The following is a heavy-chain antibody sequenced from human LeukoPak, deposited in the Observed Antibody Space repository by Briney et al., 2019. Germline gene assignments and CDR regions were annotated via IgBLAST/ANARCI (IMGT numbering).Heavy chain of an antibody. V-gene: IGHV4-38-2*02. CDR1: GYSISSGYY. Sequence: SETLSLTCTVSGYSISSGYYWGWIRQPPGKGLEWIGSIYHSGSTYYNPSLKSRVTISVDTSKNQFSLKLSSVTAADTAVYYCARGDYYGSGSRYFDYWGQGTLVTVSS. D-gene: IGHD3-10*01. J-gene: IGHJ4*02. CDR2: IYHSGST. CDR3: ARGDYYGSGSRYFDY.